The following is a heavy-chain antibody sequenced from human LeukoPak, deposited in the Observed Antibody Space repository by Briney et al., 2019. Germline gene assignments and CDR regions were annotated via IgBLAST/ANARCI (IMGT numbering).Heavy chain of an antibody. CDR1: GFTFSSYG. CDR2: IRYDGSNK. CDR3: VKDVQRRAYWELLPYYYYYMDG. J-gene: IGHJ6*03. Sequence: GGSLRLSCAASGFTFSSYGMHWVRQAPGKGLEWVAFIRYDGSNKYYADSVKGRFTISRDNSKNTLYLQMNSLRAEDTAVYYCVKDVQRRAYWELLPYYYYYMDGWGKGTTVTVSS. D-gene: IGHD1-26*01. V-gene: IGHV3-30*02.